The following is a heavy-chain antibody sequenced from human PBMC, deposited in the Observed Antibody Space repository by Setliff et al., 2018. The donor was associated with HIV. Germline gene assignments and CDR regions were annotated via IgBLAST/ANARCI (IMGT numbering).Heavy chain of an antibody. D-gene: IGHD3-22*01. J-gene: IGHJ4*02. Sequence: GASVKVSCKASGYTFTDYAMNWVRQAPGQGLEWMGWINTNTGNPTYAQGFTGRFVFSLDTSVSTTYLQMNSLRAEDTAVYYCARGPYYYDSSGPFDYWGQGTLVTVSS. CDR3: ARGPYYYDSSGPFDY. CDR2: INTNTGNP. V-gene: IGHV7-4-1*02. CDR1: GYTFTDYA.